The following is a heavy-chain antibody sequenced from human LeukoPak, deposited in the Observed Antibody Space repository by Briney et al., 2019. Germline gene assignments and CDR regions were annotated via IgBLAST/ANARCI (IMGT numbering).Heavy chain of an antibody. CDR1: GYTFTGYY. CDR3: AREVKIAVAGHIFDY. Sequence: ASVKVSCKASGYTFTGYYMHWVRQAPGQGLEWMGIINPSGGSTSYAQKFQGRVTMTRDMSTSTVYMELSSLRSEDTAVYYCAREVKIAVAGHIFDYWGQGTLVTVSS. J-gene: IGHJ4*02. D-gene: IGHD6-19*01. CDR2: INPSGGST. V-gene: IGHV1-46*01.